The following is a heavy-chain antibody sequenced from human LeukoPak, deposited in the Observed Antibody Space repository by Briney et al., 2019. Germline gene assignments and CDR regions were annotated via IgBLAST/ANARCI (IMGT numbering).Heavy chain of an antibody. J-gene: IGHJ5*02. CDR3: ARCSSSSNWFDP. V-gene: IGHV1-46*01. Sequence: ASVKVSCKASGYTFTSYYMHWVRQAPGQGLEWMGIIDPSGGSTSYAQKFQGRVAMTRDTSTSTVYMELSSLRSEDTAVYYCARCSSSSNWFDPWGQGTLVTVSS. CDR1: GYTFTSYY. CDR2: IDPSGGST. D-gene: IGHD6-6*01.